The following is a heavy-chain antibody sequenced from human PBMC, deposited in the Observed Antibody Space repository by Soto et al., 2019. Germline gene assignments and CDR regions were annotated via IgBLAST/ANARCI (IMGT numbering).Heavy chain of an antibody. CDR3: ARGARYWFDP. J-gene: IGHJ5*02. Sequence: SETLSLTFPVSGASIRSGGYYWSWIRQHPEKVLEWIGYSYYSGSTYYNPSLKSRVSSSVDTSKNQFSLKLSSVTAADTSVYYCARGARYWFDPWGQGTLVTVSS. CDR2: SYYSGST. V-gene: IGHV4-31*03. CDR1: GASIRSGGYY.